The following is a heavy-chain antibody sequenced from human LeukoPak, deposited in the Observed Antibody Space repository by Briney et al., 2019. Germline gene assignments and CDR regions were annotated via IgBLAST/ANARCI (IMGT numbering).Heavy chain of an antibody. D-gene: IGHD6-6*01. Sequence: GGSLRLSCTASGFTITSYVTSWVRQAPGKGLEWISSLRGGDDSTNYADSVKGRFTISRDNSKNTLYLQMSSLRVEDTAVYYCARGRSSSSGGYFDYWGQGTLVTVSS. CDR3: ARGRSSSSGGYFDY. CDR2: LRGGDDST. V-gene: IGHV3-23*01. J-gene: IGHJ4*02. CDR1: GFTITSYV.